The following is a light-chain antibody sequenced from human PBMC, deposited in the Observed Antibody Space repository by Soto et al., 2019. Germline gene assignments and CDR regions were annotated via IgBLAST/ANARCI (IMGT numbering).Light chain of an antibody. Sequence: EIVLTQSPGTLSLSPGERATLSCRASQSVSSSSYLAWYQQKPGQAPRLLIYGASSRATGSPDRFSGSGSGTYFTLTISRLEPEDFAVYYCPLYGSSPLTFGGGTKVEIK. J-gene: IGKJ4*01. CDR3: PLYGSSPLT. V-gene: IGKV3-20*01. CDR2: GAS. CDR1: QSVSSSSY.